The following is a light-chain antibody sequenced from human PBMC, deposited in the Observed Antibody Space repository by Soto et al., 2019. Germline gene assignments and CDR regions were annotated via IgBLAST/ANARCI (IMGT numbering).Light chain of an antibody. J-gene: IGLJ3*02. CDR3: SSYAGSKTL. CDR1: SSDVGNYNY. V-gene: IGLV2-8*01. CDR2: EVS. Sequence: QSALTQPLSASGSPGQSVTISCTGTSSDVGNYNYVSWYQQHPGKAPKLMIYEVSKRPSGVPDRFSGSKSGNTASLTVSGLQAEDEADYYCSSYAGSKTLFGGATKLTVL.